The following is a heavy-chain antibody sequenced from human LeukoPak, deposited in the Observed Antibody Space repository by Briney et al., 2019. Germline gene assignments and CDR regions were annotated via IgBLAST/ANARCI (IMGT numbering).Heavy chain of an antibody. Sequence: ASVKVSCKASVYTFTSYGISWVRQAPGQGLEWMGWISAYNGNTNYAQKLQGRVTMTEDTSTDTAYMELSSLRSEDTAVYHCATELGRVLSPVWGQGTLVTVSS. J-gene: IGHJ4*02. V-gene: IGHV1-18*01. CDR2: ISAYNGNT. CDR3: ATELGRVLSPV. CDR1: VYTFTSYG. D-gene: IGHD7-27*01.